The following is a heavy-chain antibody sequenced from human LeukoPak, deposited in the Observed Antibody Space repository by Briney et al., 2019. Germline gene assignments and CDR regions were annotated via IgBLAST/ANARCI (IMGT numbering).Heavy chain of an antibody. Sequence: PSETLSLTCAVYGGSFSGYYWSWIRQPPGKGLEWIGEINHSGSTNYNPSLKSRVTISVDTSKNQFSLKLSSVTAADTAVYYCARSGGYCSSTSCYGPVPMDVWGKGTTVTVSS. CDR1: GGSFSGYY. V-gene: IGHV4-34*01. J-gene: IGHJ6*03. CDR2: INHSGST. CDR3: ARSGGYCSSTSCYGPVPMDV. D-gene: IGHD2-2*01.